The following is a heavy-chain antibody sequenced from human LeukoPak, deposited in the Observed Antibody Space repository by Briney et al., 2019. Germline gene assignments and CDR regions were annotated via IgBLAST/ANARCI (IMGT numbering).Heavy chain of an antibody. Sequence: PGGSLRLSCAASGFTVSSNYMGWVRQAPGKGLEWVSVIYSGGDTYYADSVKGRFTISRDNSKNMIYLEMSSLKAEDTAVYYCARLLGLKVVVPDDEAFGIWGQGTMVTVSS. CDR1: GFTVSSNY. CDR3: ARLLGLKVVVPDDEAFGI. D-gene: IGHD2-2*01. V-gene: IGHV3-66*04. J-gene: IGHJ3*02. CDR2: IYSGGDT.